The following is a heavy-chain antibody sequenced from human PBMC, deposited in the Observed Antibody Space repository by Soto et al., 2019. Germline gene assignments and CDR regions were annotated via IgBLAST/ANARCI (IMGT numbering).Heavy chain of an antibody. Sequence: GGSLRLSCAASGFTFSSYAMSWVRQAPGKGLEWVSAISGSGGSTYYADSVKGRFTISRDNSKNTLYLQMNSLRAEDTAVYYCASGWGSSSEYGMDVWGQGTTVTVSS. V-gene: IGHV3-23*01. J-gene: IGHJ6*02. CDR2: ISGSGGST. CDR3: ASGWGSSSEYGMDV. CDR1: GFTFSSYA. D-gene: IGHD6-13*01.